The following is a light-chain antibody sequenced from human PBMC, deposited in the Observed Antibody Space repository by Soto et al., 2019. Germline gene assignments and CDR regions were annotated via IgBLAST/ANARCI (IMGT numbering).Light chain of an antibody. V-gene: IGKV2-28*01. CDR2: FAF. CDR1: QSLLSHNGTNY. J-gene: IGKJ5*01. CDR3: LQAVQNPRI. Sequence: DIVMTQSPLSLPVTPGEPASISCRSSQSLLSHNGTNYLNWYLQKPGQSPQLLIYFAFTRASGVRDRVSGSGSGTDFTLTISRLEAEDVGVYFCLQAVQNPRIFGQGTRRETK.